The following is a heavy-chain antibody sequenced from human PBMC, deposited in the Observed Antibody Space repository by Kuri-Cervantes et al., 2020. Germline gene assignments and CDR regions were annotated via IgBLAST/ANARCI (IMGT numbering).Heavy chain of an antibody. V-gene: IGHV3-74*01. CDR3: ARWGSSGWGLIDY. D-gene: IGHD6-19*01. CDR1: GFTFSDFW. Sequence: GGSLRLSCAASGFTFSDFWMHWVRQVPGKGLVWVSRSNSDGSITNYADSVKGRFTISRDNVKNTLYLQMNTLRAEDTAVYYCARWGSSGWGLIDYWGQGTLVTVSS. CDR2: SNSDGSIT. J-gene: IGHJ4*02.